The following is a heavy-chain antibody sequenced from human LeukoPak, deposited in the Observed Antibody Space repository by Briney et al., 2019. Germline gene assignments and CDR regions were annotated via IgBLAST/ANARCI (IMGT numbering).Heavy chain of an antibody. J-gene: IGHJ4*01. V-gene: IGHV4-39*07. CDR1: GGSISSSSYF. CDR2: IYYSGST. D-gene: IGHD4-17*01. CDR3: AKGVTTFDS. Sequence: SETLSLTCTVSGGSISSSSYFWGWIRQPPGKGLEWIGTIYYSGSTHYNPSLKSRVTISVDTSKNQFSLKLTSVTAADTAVYFCAKGVTTFDSWGHGTLVTVSS.